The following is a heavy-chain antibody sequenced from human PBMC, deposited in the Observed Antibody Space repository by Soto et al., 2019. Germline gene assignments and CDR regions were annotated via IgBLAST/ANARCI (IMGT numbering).Heavy chain of an antibody. CDR1: VMTFADYN. CDR3: VRDISGPAERNWFDP. J-gene: IGHJ5*02. CDR2: ISRSSTYF. D-gene: IGHD6-19*01. Sequence: RGCLRLSCVTSVMTFADYNMNWVRQAPGKGLEWVSTISRSSTYFYYADSVKGRFTVSRDDAKNSLFLHMGGLTTDDTGVYFCVRDISGPAERNWFDPWGQGTLVTVSS. V-gene: IGHV3-21*01.